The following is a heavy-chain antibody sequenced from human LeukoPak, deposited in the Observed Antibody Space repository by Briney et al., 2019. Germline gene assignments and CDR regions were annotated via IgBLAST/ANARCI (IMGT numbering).Heavy chain of an antibody. J-gene: IGHJ4*02. CDR2: ISLDGSDK. CDR1: GITFRTYG. Sequence: GGSLRLSCAASGITFRTYGMHWVRQAPGKGLEWVAVISLDGSDKHYADSVKGRFIISRDNSENRLDLQMNSLRAEDTGVYYCAKDRSRSWALDFWGQGTLVTVSS. V-gene: IGHV3-30*13. CDR3: AKDRSRSWALDF. D-gene: IGHD6-13*01.